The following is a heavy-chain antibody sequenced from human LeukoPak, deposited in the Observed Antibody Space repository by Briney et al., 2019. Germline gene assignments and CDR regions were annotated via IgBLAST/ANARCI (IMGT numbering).Heavy chain of an antibody. Sequence: SETLSLTCTVSGGSISSNSYYWGWIRQPPGKGLEWIGSLYYSGSTYYNPSLKSRVTISVDTSKNQFSLKLSSVTAADTAVYYCARYFCSGGRCSHFDYWGQGTLVTVSS. V-gene: IGHV4-39*01. CDR1: GGSISSNSYY. CDR3: ARYFCSGGRCSHFDY. J-gene: IGHJ4*02. CDR2: LYYSGST. D-gene: IGHD2-15*01.